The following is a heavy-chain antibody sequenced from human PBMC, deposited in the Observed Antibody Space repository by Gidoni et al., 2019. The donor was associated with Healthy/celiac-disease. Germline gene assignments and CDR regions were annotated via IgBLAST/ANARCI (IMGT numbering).Heavy chain of an antibody. D-gene: IGHD3-3*01. CDR3: ASAVRFLEWAVPPRYGMDV. V-gene: IGHV1-69*01. CDR1: GGTFSSYA. Sequence: QVQLVQSGAEVKKPGSSVKVSCKASGGTFSSYAISWVRQAPGQGLEWIGGIIPIFGTANYAQKFQGRVTITADESTSTAYMELSSLRSEDTAVYYCASAVRFLEWAVPPRYGMDVWGQGTTVTVSS. J-gene: IGHJ6*02. CDR2: IIPIFGTA.